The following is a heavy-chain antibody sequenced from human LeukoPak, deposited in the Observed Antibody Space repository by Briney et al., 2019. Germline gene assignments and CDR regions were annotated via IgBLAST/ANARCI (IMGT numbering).Heavy chain of an antibody. V-gene: IGHV4-61*02. Sequence: SQTLSLTCTVSGGSISSGSYYWSWIRQPAGKGLEWIGRIYTSGSTNYNPSLKSRVTISVDTSKNQFSLKLSSVTAADTAVYYCARDVPSTVKRGVRFDPWGQGTLVTVSS. J-gene: IGHJ5*02. CDR2: IYTSGST. CDR1: GGSISSGSYY. CDR3: ARDVPSTVKRGVRFDP. D-gene: IGHD4-17*01.